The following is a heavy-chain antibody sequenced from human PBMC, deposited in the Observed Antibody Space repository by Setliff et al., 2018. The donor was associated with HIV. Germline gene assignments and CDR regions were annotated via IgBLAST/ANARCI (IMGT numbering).Heavy chain of an antibody. D-gene: IGHD2-2*01. CDR1: GFTFNNAW. CDR2: IKSETDGGTI. Sequence: GGSLRLSCVASGFTFNNAWMNWVRHTPGKGLEWVGRIKSETDGGTIDYAAPVKDRFTISRDDSKDTLYLQMNSLRAEDTAIYYCATDFSISAWGQGTLVTVSS. CDR3: ATDFSISA. J-gene: IGHJ1*01. V-gene: IGHV3-15*01.